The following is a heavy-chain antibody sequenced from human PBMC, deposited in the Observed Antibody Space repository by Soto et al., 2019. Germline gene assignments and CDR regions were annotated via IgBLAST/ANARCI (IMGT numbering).Heavy chain of an antibody. CDR3: AKEMYPRTVLDSSSPWGDY. J-gene: IGHJ4*02. CDR2: VSYDGSYK. V-gene: IGHV3-30*18. D-gene: IGHD6-6*01. Sequence: QVHLVESGGGVAQPGRSLRLSCAVSGFTFSDYGMHWVRQAPGKGLEWVAVVSYDGSYKYYADSVKGRFTVSRDLSGNTLFLQMNSLRLEDRAVYFCAKEMYPRTVLDSSSPWGDYWGQGTLVAVSS. CDR1: GFTFSDYG.